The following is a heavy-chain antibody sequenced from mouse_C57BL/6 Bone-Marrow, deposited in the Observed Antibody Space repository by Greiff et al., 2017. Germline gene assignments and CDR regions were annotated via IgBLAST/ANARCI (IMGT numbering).Heavy chain of an antibody. CDR3: ASMYYFDY. D-gene: IGHD2-3*01. Sequence: VQLKASGAELVRPGASVKLSCTASGFNIKDDYMHWVKQRPEQGLEWIGWIDPENGDTAYASQFQGKATITANTSSNTAYLQLSILTSEDTAVYYCASMYYFDYWGQGTTLTVSS. J-gene: IGHJ2*01. CDR2: IDPENGDT. V-gene: IGHV14-4*01. CDR1: GFNIKDDY.